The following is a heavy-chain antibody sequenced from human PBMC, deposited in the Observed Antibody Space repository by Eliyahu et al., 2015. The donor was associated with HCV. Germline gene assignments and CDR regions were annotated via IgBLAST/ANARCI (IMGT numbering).Heavy chain of an antibody. Sequence: EVQLVESGGNLVQPGGSLRLSCAASGFSFRNYWMHWVRQVPGKGLXWVSRINTXGITTNYADXVKGRFTISRDNAKNTLYLDMNSLRAEXTAIYXCATEGRHYDTMPDDHWGQGTLVTVSS. CDR2: INTXGITT. V-gene: IGHV3-74*01. D-gene: IGHD3-3*01. CDR1: GFSFRNYW. J-gene: IGHJ4*02. CDR3: ATEGRHYDTMPDDH.